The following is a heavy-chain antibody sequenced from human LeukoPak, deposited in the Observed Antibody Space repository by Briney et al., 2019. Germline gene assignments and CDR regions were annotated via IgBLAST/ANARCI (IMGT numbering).Heavy chain of an antibody. V-gene: IGHV1-18*01. D-gene: IGHD6-6*01. Sequence: GASVKVSCKASGYTFTSYGISWVRQAPGQGLEWMGWISAYNGNTNYAQKLQGRVTMTTDTSTSTAYMELRSLRSDDTAVYYCARAATLEYSSSWSFDYWGQGTLVTVSS. CDR2: ISAYNGNT. CDR1: GYTFTSYG. J-gene: IGHJ4*02. CDR3: ARAATLEYSSSWSFDY.